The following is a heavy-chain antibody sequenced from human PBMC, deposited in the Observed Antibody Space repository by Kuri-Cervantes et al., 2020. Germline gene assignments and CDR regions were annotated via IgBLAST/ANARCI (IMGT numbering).Heavy chain of an antibody. V-gene: IGHV3-30*03. CDR3: AVEKISGWYVEGIVDY. CDR1: GFTFSSYG. CDR2: ISYDGSNK. D-gene: IGHD6-19*01. Sequence: GESLKISCAASGFTFSSYGMHWVRQAPGKGLEWVAVISYDGSNKYYADSVKGRFTISRDNSKNTLYLQMNSLRAEDTAVYYCAVEKISGWYVEGIVDYWSQGTLVTVSS. J-gene: IGHJ4*02.